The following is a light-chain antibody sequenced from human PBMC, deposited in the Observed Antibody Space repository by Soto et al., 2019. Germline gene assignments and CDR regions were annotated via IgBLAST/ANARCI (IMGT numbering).Light chain of an antibody. Sequence: DIQMTQSPSSLSASVGVRVTITCQASQDISNYLNWYQQKPGKAPKLLIYAASNLETGVPSRFSGSGSGTDFTLTISSLQPADIATYYCQQYDNLPLTFGGGTKVEIK. J-gene: IGKJ4*01. V-gene: IGKV1-33*01. CDR3: QQYDNLPLT. CDR1: QDISNY. CDR2: AAS.